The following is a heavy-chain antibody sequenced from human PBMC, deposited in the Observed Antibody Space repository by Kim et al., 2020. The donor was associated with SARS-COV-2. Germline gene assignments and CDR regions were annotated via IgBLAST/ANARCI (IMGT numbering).Heavy chain of an antibody. V-gene: IGHV4-61*01. CDR1: GGSVSSGSYY. CDR2: IYYSGST. CDR3: ARDTQEGFDY. Sequence: SETLSLTCTVSGGSVSSGSYYWSWIRQPPGKGLEWIGYIYYSGSTNYNPSLKSRVTISVDTSKNQFSLKLSSVTAADTAVYYCARDTQEGFDYWGQGTLVTVSS. J-gene: IGHJ4*02.